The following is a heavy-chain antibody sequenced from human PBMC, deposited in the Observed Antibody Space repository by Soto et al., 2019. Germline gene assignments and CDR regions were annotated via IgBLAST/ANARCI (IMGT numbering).Heavy chain of an antibody. D-gene: IGHD3-3*01. CDR3: TTGQRPLRFLEWLSRYYFDY. J-gene: IGHJ4*02. CDR1: GYTLTSYG. V-gene: IGHV1-18*01. CDR2: ISAYNGNT. Sequence: GASVKVSCKASGYTLTSYGISWVRQAPGQGLEWMGWISAYNGNTNYAQKFQGRVTMTEDTSTDTAYMELSSLRSEDTAVYYCTTGQRPLRFLEWLSRYYFDYWGQGTLVTVSS.